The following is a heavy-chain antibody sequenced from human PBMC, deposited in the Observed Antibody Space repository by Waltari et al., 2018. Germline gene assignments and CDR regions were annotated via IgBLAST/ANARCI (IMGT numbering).Heavy chain of an antibody. V-gene: IGHV4-34*01. CDR3: AMRPSIAAPDPYNWFDP. Sequence: QVQLQQWGAGLLKPSETLSLTCAVYGGSFSGYYWRWIGQPPGKGLEWIGEINHSGSTNYNPSLKSRVTISVDTSKNQFSLKLSSVTAADTAVYYCAMRPSIAAPDPYNWFDPWGQGTLVTVSS. CDR2: INHSGST. D-gene: IGHD6-6*01. J-gene: IGHJ5*02. CDR1: GGSFSGYY.